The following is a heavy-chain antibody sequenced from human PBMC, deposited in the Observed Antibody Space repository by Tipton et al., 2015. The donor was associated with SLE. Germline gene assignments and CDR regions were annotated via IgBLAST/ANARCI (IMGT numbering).Heavy chain of an antibody. CDR1: GDSVSSNSAA. CDR3: ARDIRMYESSGYWRRFDP. V-gene: IGHV6-1*01. CDR2: TYYRSKWYN. Sequence: PGLVKPSQTLSLTCAISGDSVSSNSAAWTWIRQSPSRGLEWLGRTYYRSKWYNDYAVSVKSRITINTDTSKNQFSLHLNSVTPEDTAVYYCARDIRMYESSGYWRRFDPWGQGTLVTVSS. J-gene: IGHJ5*02. D-gene: IGHD3-22*01.